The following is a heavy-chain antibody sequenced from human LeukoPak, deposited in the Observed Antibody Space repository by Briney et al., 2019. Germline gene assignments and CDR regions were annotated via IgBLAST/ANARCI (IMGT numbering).Heavy chain of an antibody. CDR3: ARLRKLAAAGYYMDV. CDR1: DYTFTSYG. CDR2: ISAYNDNT. D-gene: IGHD6-13*01. J-gene: IGHJ6*03. Sequence: SVKLSCKASDYTFTSYGISRVRQAPGQGLELMGWISAYNDNTNSSQKHQGRGTMTTDTCTSTTYMDMRSLRSDDTVVYYCARLRKLAAAGYYMDVWVKGTTVSVS. V-gene: IGHV1-18*01.